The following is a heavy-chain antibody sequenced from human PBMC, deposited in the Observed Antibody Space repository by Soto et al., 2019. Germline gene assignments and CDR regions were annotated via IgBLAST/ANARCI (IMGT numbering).Heavy chain of an antibody. CDR3: AKELLRLGESLERYFDY. CDR2: ISGSGSSR. D-gene: IGHD3-10*01. CDR1: GFTFSTYA. J-gene: IGHJ4*02. V-gene: IGHV3-23*01. Sequence: EVQLLESGGDLVQPGGSLRLSCAASGFTFSTYAMSWVRQAPGKGLERVSAISGSGSSRYYADSAKGRFTISRDNSKNTLFLQLNSLRAEDTAVYYCAKELLRLGESLERYFDYWGQGTLVTVSS.